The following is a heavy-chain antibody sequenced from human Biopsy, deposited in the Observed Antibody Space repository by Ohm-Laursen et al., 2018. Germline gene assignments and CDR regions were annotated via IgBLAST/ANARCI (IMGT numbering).Heavy chain of an antibody. V-gene: IGHV3-21*01. Sequence: LCLTPAASVFTLNVFTIVWVCQAPRKGQERGSSITSRTSSIYYADSAKVRVTIYKENANNSMSLQLNKLRVDDTAVYYFARWYRDLFYYYDGMDVWGQGTMVTVPS. CDR1: VFTLNVFT. D-gene: IGHD3-10*01. CDR3: ARWYRDLFYYYDGMDV. CDR2: ITSRTSSI. J-gene: IGHJ6*02.